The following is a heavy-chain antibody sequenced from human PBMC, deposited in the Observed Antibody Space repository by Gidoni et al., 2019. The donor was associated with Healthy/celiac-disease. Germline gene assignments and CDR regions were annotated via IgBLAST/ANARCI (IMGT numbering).Heavy chain of an antibody. CDR2: IKHSGST. D-gene: IGHD4-4*01. V-gene: IGHV4-34*01. J-gene: IGHJ4*02. CDR1: GGSFSGYY. Sequence: QVQLQQWGAGLLKPSETLSLTCAVYGGSFSGYYWSWIRQPPGKGLEWIGEIKHSGSTNYNPSLKIRVTISVDTSKNQFSLKLSSVTAADTAVYYCARAPYSNYVRFDYWGQGTLVTVSS. CDR3: ARAPYSNYVRFDY.